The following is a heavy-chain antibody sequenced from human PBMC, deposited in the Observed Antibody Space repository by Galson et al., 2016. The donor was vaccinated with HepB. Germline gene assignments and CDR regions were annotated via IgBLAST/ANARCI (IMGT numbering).Heavy chain of an antibody. V-gene: IGHV1-69*13. J-gene: IGHJ4*02. CDR1: GGSFSSFP. CDR2: IVPIFSTA. CDR3: AREAPGDRRSWNR. Sequence: SVKVSCKASGGSFSSFPIHWVRQPPGQGLEWMGGIVPIFSTANSAQKFQGRVTITADESTSTIFLELISLRAEDTAIYYCAREAPGDRRSWNRWGQGTLVTVSS. D-gene: IGHD3-10*01.